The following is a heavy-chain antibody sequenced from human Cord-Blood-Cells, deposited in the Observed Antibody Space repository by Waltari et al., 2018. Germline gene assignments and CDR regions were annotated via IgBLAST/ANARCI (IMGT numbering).Heavy chain of an antibody. V-gene: IGHV3-30-3*01. CDR2: ISYEGSNK. CDR1: GLAFSRYA. CDR3: AREDY. J-gene: IGHJ4*02. Sequence: QVQLVESGGGVVQPGRSLGLSCAAPGLAFSRYAMHWVRQAPGKGLEWVAVISYEGSNKYYADSVKGRFTISRDNSKNTLYLQMNSLRAEDTAVYYCAREDYWGQGTLVTVSS.